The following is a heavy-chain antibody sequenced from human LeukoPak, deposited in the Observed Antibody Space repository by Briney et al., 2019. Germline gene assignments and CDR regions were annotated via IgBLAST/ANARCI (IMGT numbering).Heavy chain of an antibody. CDR3: ARDRNVRKLTAAAGRQNWFDP. CDR2: INPNSGGT. CDR1: GYTFTGYY. J-gene: IGHJ5*02. Sequence: ASAKVSCKASGYTFTGYYMHWVRQAPGQGLEWMGWINPNSGGTNYAQKFQGRVTMTRDTSISTAYMELSRLRSDDTAVYYCARDRNVRKLTAAAGRQNWFDPWGQGTLVTVSS. V-gene: IGHV1-2*02. D-gene: IGHD6-13*01.